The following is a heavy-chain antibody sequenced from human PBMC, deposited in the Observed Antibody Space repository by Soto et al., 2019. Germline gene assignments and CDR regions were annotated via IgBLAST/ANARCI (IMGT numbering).Heavy chain of an antibody. D-gene: IGHD2-15*01. V-gene: IGHV4-39*07. CDR1: GDSISSNGYY. J-gene: IGHJ4*02. CDR3: AKVLRYCSGDSCPPPVY. Sequence: SETLSLTCSVSGDSISSNGYYWAWIRQPPGKGLEWIGTICHSGGTYFNPSLKSRVTISGDTSKNQFSLQMNSLRAEDTAIYYCAKVLRYCSGDSCPPPVYWGQGTLVTVSS. CDR2: ICHSGGT.